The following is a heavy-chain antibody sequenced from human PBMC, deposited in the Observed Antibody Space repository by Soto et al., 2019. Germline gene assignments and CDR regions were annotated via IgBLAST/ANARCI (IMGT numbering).Heavy chain of an antibody. CDR2: IYYGGST. CDR3: ARTRDGYNPSLFDY. Sequence: SETLSLTCTVSGGSISSYYWSWIRQPPGKGLEWIGYIYYGGSTNYNPSLKSRDTISVDTSKNQFSLKLSSVTAADTAVYYCARTRDGYNPSLFDYWGQGTLVTVSS. V-gene: IGHV4-59*01. D-gene: IGHD5-12*01. J-gene: IGHJ4*02. CDR1: GGSISSYY.